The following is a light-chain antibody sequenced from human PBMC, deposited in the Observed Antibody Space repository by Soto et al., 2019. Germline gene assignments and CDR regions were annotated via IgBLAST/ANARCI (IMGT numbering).Light chain of an antibody. CDR3: QQYYNYPWT. V-gene: IGKV1-5*03. CDR2: KAS. J-gene: IGKJ1*01. CDR1: QSFSSW. Sequence: DIQMTQSPSTLSASVGDRVTITCRASQSFSSWLAWYQQKPGKAPKLLIYKASSLERGVPSRFSGSGSGTEFTLTISSLQPDDVATYHCQQYYNYPWTFGQGTKVEIK.